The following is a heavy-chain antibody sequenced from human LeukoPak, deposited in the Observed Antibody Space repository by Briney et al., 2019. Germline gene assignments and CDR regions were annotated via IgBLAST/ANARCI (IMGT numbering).Heavy chain of an antibody. J-gene: IGHJ4*02. CDR1: GYSFTSCW. CDR2: IDPSDSYT. V-gene: IGHV5-10-1*04. D-gene: IGHD6-13*01. CDR3: ATTRIAAAGIDY. Sequence: GESLRISCKGSGYSFTSCWISWVRQMPGKGLEWMGRIDPSDSYTNYSPSFQGQVTISADKSISTAYLQWSSLKASDTAMYYCATTRIAAAGIDYWGQGTLVTVSS.